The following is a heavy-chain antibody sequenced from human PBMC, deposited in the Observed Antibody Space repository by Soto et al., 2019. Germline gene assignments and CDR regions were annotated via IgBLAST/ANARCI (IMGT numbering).Heavy chain of an antibody. CDR1: GYTFTGYY. CDR3: AAGITMIVVVKSAFDI. V-gene: IGHV1-2*02. D-gene: IGHD3-22*01. J-gene: IGHJ3*02. CDR2: INPNSGGT. Sequence: QVQLVQSGAEVKKPGASVKVSCKASGYTFTGYYMHWVRQAPGQGLEWMGWINPNSGGTNYAQKFQGRVTMTRDTSISTAYMELSRLRSDDTAVYYCAAGITMIVVVKSAFDIWGQGTMVTVSS.